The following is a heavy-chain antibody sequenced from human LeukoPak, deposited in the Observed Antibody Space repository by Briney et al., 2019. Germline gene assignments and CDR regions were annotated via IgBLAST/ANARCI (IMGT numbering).Heavy chain of an antibody. D-gene: IGHD3-10*01. Sequence: PGGSLRLSCAASGFAFSSYEMNWVRQAPGKGLEWVSYIRSTSNTIYYADSVKGRFTISRDNAKNSLYLQMNSLRAEDTAVYYCARGGITMVRGVKVEYYYMDVWGKGTTVTISS. CDR3: ARGGITMVRGVKVEYYYMDV. J-gene: IGHJ6*03. CDR1: GFAFSSYE. CDR2: IRSTSNTI. V-gene: IGHV3-48*03.